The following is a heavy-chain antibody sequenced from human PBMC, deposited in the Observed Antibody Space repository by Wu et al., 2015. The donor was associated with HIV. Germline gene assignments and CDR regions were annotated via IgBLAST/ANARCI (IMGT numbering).Heavy chain of an antibody. CDR1: GYSLTGHY. V-gene: IGHV1-2*02. D-gene: IGHD6-13*01. Sequence: QVQLVQSGAEVKKPGTSVKVSCKGSGYSLTGHYMHWARQAPGHGLEWMGRINPISGATDYAQKFQGRVTMTRDTSTTTVYMELSSLRSEDTAVYYCARDPAAADLYYFDYWGQGTLVSVSS. CDR2: INPISGAT. CDR3: ARDPAAADLYYFDY. J-gene: IGHJ4*02.